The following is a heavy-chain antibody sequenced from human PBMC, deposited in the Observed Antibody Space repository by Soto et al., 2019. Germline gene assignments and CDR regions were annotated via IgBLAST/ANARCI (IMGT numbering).Heavy chain of an antibody. CDR2: IIPIFGTA. V-gene: IGHV1-69*12. J-gene: IGHJ4*02. CDR3: ARAAVRATPAAGGFDY. Sequence: QVQLVQSGAEVKKPGSSVKVSCKASGGTFSSYAISWVRQAPGQGLEWMGGIIPIFGTANYAQKFQGSVTITADESTSTACIELSSLSSEDTAMYYCARAAVRATPAAGGFDYWGQGTLVTVSS. D-gene: IGHD1-26*01. CDR1: GGTFSSYA.